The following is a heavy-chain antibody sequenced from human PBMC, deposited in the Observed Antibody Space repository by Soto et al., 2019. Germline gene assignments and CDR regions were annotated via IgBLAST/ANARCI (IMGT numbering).Heavy chain of an antibody. CDR3: ARQIAARPQYYYYYYMDV. D-gene: IGHD6-6*01. CDR2: IYYSGST. J-gene: IGHJ6*03. Sequence: SETLSLTCTGSGGSISSYYGSWIRQLPGKGLEWIGYIYYSGSTNYNPSLKSRVTISVDPSKNQFSLKLSSVTAADTAVYYCARQIAARPQYYYYYYMDVWGKGTTVTVSS. V-gene: IGHV4-59*08. CDR1: GGSISSYY.